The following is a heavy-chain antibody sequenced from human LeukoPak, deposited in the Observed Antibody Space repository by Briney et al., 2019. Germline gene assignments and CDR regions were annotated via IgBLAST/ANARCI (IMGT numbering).Heavy chain of an antibody. CDR1: VFTVSSNY. CDR2: IYSGGST. V-gene: IGHV3-53*01. Sequence: PGGSLRLSCAASVFTVSSNYMSWVRQAPWKGLEWVSVIYSGGSTYYADSVKGRFTISRDNSKNTLYLQMNSLRAEDTAVYYCASVGSTSCYSAPCDYWGQGTLVTVSS. J-gene: IGHJ4*02. CDR3: ASVGSTSCYSAPCDY. D-gene: IGHD2-2*02.